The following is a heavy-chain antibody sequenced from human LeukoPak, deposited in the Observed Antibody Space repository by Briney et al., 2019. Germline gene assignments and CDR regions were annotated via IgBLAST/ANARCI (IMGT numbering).Heavy chain of an antibody. Sequence: GGSLRLSCAASGFTFDDYAMHWVRQAPGKGLEWVSLITWDGGSTYYADSVKGRFTISRDNSKNSLYLHMNSLRAEDTALYYCVKDKRVSGWPYFDYWGQGTLVTVSS. CDR3: VKDKRVSGWPYFDY. J-gene: IGHJ4*02. CDR1: GFTFDDYA. CDR2: ITWDGGST. V-gene: IGHV3-43D*03. D-gene: IGHD6-19*01.